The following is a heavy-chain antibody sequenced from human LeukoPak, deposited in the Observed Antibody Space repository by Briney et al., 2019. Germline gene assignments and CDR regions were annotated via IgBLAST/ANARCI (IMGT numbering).Heavy chain of an antibody. D-gene: IGHD1-26*01. CDR1: GFTFSSYW. Sequence: GGSLRLSCAASGFTFSSYWMSWVRQAPGKGLKWVANIKQDGSEKYYVDSVKGRFTISRDNAENSLYLQMNSLRAEDTAVYYCARAGVGSTPFDYWGQGTLVTVSS. CDR3: ARAGVGSTPFDY. CDR2: IKQDGSEK. V-gene: IGHV3-7*01. J-gene: IGHJ4*02.